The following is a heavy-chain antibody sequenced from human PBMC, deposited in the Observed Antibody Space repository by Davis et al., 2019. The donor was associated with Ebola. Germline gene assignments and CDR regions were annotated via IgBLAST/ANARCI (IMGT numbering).Heavy chain of an antibody. Sequence: GESLKISCAASGFTLSSYWMSWVRQAPGRGLEWVANIKQDGSEKYYVQSVKGRFTISRDNAKNSLYLQMNSLRAEDKAVYYCAREPTSGSYAYWGQGTLVTVSS. CDR3: AREPTSGSYAY. V-gene: IGHV3-7*01. D-gene: IGHD1-26*01. CDR2: IKQDGSEK. CDR1: GFTLSSYW. J-gene: IGHJ4*02.